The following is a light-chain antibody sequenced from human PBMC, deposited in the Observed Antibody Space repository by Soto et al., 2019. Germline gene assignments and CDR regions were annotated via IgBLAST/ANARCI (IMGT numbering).Light chain of an antibody. CDR3: QLYGSSPPRYT. V-gene: IGKV3-20*01. CDR1: QGVSSNY. Sequence: EIVLTQFPGTLSLSPGERATLSCRASQGVSSNYLAWYQQKRGQAPRLLIYAASARATGIPDRFSGSGSGTDFTLTISRLEPEDFAVYFCQLYGSSPPRYTFAQGTKVDIK. J-gene: IGKJ2*01. CDR2: AAS.